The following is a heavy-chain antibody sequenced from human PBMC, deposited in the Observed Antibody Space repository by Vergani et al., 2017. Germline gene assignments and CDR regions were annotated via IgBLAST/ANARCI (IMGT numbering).Heavy chain of an antibody. Sequence: QVQLQQWGPGLLKPSETLSLTCAVYGGSLSGYYWSWIRLAPGKGLEWIGEINHSVTINYNSTLKSPFNVSIDTSRDHFSLKLRSVSAADTAVYFCARRXERWETLLRDDFDVWGQGTFVTVSP. CDR2: INHSVTI. CDR1: GGSLSGYY. CDR3: ARRXERWETLLRDDFDV. J-gene: IGHJ3*01. V-gene: IGHV4-34*01. D-gene: IGHD1-26*01.